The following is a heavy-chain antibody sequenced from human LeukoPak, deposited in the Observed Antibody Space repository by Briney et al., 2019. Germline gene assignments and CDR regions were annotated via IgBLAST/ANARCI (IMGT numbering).Heavy chain of an antibody. CDR3: ARGLLLWFGELLSADAFDI. CDR1: GGSISSYY. V-gene: IGHV4-59*01. Sequence: SETLSLTCTVSGGSISSYYWSWARQPPGKGLEWIGYVHYSGSTEYNPSLKSRVTISVDTSKNQFSLKLSSVTAADTAVYYCARGLLLWFGELLSADAFDIWGQGTMVTVSS. CDR2: VHYSGST. D-gene: IGHD3-10*01. J-gene: IGHJ3*02.